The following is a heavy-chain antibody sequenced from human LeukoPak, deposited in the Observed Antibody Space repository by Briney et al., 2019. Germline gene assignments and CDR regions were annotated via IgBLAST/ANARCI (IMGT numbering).Heavy chain of an antibody. CDR3: AREEGCSSTSCYFYYYYYMDV. CDR2: INEDGSQK. Sequence: GGSLRLSCAASGLTFSRFWMSWVRQAPGKGLEWVANINEDGSQKYFVDSVKGRFTISRDNAKNSLYLQMNSLRAEDTAVYYCAREEGCSSTSCYFYYYYYMDVWGKGTTVTVSS. J-gene: IGHJ6*03. V-gene: IGHV3-7*01. CDR1: GLTFSRFW. D-gene: IGHD2-2*01.